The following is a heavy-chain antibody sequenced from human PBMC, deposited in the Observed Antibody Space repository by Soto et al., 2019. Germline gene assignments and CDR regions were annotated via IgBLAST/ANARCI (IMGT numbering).Heavy chain of an antibody. Sequence: QVQLQESGPGLVKPSETLSLTCTVSGGSISGGVHSWSWIRQPPGKGLEWIGHIFDSGSTYDTPSLKSRLTISVDTSKNQFSLRLSSVTAADTAVYYCAREIMPLTNDWYFDLWGRGTLVTVSS. J-gene: IGHJ2*01. D-gene: IGHD2-8*01. CDR3: AREIMPLTNDWYFDL. V-gene: IGHV4-30-4*01. CDR2: IFDSGST. CDR1: GGSISGGVHS.